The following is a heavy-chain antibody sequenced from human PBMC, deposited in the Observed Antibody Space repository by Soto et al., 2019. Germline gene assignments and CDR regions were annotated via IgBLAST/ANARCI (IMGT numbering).Heavy chain of an antibody. CDR1: GGSFSGYY. J-gene: IGHJ4*02. Sequence: PSETLSLTCAVYGGSFSGYYWSWIRQPPGKGLEWIGEINHSGSTSYNPSLKSRVTISVDTSKNQFSLKLSSVTVADTAVYYCARGGLWFGELGFDYWGQGTLVTVSS. V-gene: IGHV4-34*01. CDR2: INHSGST. D-gene: IGHD3-10*01. CDR3: ARGGLWFGELGFDY.